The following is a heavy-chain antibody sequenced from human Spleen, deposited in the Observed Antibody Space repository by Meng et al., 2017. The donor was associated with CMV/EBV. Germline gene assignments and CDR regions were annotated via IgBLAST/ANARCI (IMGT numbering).Heavy chain of an antibody. CDR3: ARDFSGSSYYYGMDV. J-gene: IGHJ6*02. CDR1: AFTFSSYS. CDR2: ISSDSSYI. Sequence: GGSLRLSCAASAFTFSSYSMNWVRQAPGKGLEWVSSISSDSSYIYYADSVKGRFTISRDNAKNSLYLQMNSLRDEDTAVYYCARDFSGSSYYYGMDVWGQGTTVTVSS. D-gene: IGHD6-13*01. V-gene: IGHV3-21*01.